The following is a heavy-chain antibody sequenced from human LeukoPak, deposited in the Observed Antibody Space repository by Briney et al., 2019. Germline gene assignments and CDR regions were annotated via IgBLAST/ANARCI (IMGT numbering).Heavy chain of an antibody. Sequence: PRGSLRLSCAAAAFAFRLSWMSGGRQAPGKGVGGVANINPDGRAKYTGASVKGRFTISRDNAKNSPHLEMNSLRAEDTAVYDCYGESYLFVSSGQRALVTASS. CDR2: INPDGRAK. D-gene: IGHD2/OR15-2a*01. CDR1: AFAFRLSW. V-gene: IGHV3-7*01. CDR3: YGESYLFVS. J-gene: IGHJ4*02.